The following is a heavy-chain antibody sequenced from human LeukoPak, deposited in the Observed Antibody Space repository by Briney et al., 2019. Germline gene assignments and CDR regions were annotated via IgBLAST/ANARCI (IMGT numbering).Heavy chain of an antibody. D-gene: IGHD4-17*01. CDR2: ICYSGST. V-gene: IGHV4-59*01. CDR3: AGYGDYWYFDL. Sequence: SETLSLTCTVSGASISPDYWSWIRQPPGKGLEWIGYICYSGSTNYNPSLKSRATISLDTSKSQFSLKLSSVTAADTAVYYCAGYGDYWYFDLWGRGTLVTVSS. J-gene: IGHJ2*01. CDR1: GASISPDY.